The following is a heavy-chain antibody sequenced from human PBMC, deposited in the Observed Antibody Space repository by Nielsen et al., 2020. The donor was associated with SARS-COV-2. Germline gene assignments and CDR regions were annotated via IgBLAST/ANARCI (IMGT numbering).Heavy chain of an antibody. D-gene: IGHD2-2*01. CDR2: ISSSSSYI. CDR3: VSQGVCSSTSCYGIMDY. Sequence: GGSLRLSCAASGFTFSSYSMNWVRQAPGKGLEWVSSISSSSSYIYYADSVKGRFTISRDNAKNSLYLQMNGLRAEDTAVYYCVSQGVCSSTSCYGIMDYWGQGTLVTVSS. V-gene: IGHV3-21*01. J-gene: IGHJ4*02. CDR1: GFTFSSYS.